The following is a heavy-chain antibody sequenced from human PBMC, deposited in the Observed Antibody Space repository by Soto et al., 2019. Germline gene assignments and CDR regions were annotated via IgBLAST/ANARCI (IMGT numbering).Heavy chain of an antibody. Sequence: HPGGSLRLSCAASGFTFSSYAMHWVRQAPGKGLEWVAVISYDGSNKYYADSVKGRFTISRDNSKNTLYLQMNSLRAEDTAVYYCARASGPSDDWGQGTLVTFSS. J-gene: IGHJ4*02. CDR2: ISYDGSNK. D-gene: IGHD6-19*01. CDR1: GFTFSSYA. CDR3: ARASGPSDD. V-gene: IGHV3-30-3*01.